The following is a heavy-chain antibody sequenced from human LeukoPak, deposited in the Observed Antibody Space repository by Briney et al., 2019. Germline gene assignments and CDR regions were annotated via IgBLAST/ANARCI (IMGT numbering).Heavy chain of an antibody. J-gene: IGHJ6*02. D-gene: IGHD2-15*01. V-gene: IGHV4-34*01. CDR1: GGSISGYY. CDR3: ARGPLGGYCSGGSCEPYYYYYGMDV. CDR2: HNHNGIT. Sequence: ADTLSLTCAVYGGSISGYYWSWIRQPPGKGLEWIGEHNHNGITTYTPSLKSRVTISVDTSKNQFSLKLSSVTAADTAVYYCARGPLGGYCSGGSCEPYYYYYGMDVWGQGTTVTVPS.